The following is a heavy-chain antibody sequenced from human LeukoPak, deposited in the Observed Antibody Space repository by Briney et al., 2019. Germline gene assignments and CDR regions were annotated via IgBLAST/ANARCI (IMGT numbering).Heavy chain of an antibody. CDR2: ISGGGST. CDR3: ARDHRYCSGGSCYEAFFDY. V-gene: IGHV3-53*01. CDR1: GFIVSNNY. Sequence: GGSLRLSCAASGFIVSNNYMTWVRQAPGKGLEWVSIISGGGSTFYADSVKGRFTISRDTSKNTLYLQMKSLRAEDTAVYHCARDHRYCSGGSCYEAFFDYWGQGTLVTVSS. D-gene: IGHD2-15*01. J-gene: IGHJ4*02.